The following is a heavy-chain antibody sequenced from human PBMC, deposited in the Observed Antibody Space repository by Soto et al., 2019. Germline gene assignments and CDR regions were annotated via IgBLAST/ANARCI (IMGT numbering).Heavy chain of an antibody. CDR2: ISSDGSRK. D-gene: IGHD6-13*01. J-gene: IGHJ4*02. V-gene: IGHV3-30*03. CDR1: GFTFGNFG. CDR3: ARGCSGGTNCFYFDF. Sequence: QVQLVESGGGVVQPGRSLRLSCAASGFTFGNFGIHWVRQAPGQGLEWVADISSDGSRKFYADSVKGRFTISRDNSKNTLYLQMNSLRTEDTAVYFCARGCSGGTNCFYFDFWGQGILVTVSS.